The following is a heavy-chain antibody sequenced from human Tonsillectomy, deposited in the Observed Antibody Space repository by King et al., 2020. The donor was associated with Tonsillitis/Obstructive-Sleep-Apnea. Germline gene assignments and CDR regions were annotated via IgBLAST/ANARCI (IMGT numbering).Heavy chain of an antibody. J-gene: IGHJ6*03. CDR3: AVRGDFYYYDMDV. CDR2: MNPNSGDT. D-gene: IGHD1-26*01. V-gene: IGHV1-8*01. Sequence: VQLVESGAEVNKSGASVKVSCKASGYTFTKYQFNWVRQATGQGLEWMGWMNPNSGDTGYAQKFQGRVTMTRNISISTAYMELSSLRSEDTAVYYCAVRGDFYYYDMDVWGRGTTVTVSS. CDR1: GYTFTKYQ.